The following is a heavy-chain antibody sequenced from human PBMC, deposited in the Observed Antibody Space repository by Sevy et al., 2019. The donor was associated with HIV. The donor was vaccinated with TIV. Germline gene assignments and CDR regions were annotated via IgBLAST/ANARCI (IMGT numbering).Heavy chain of an antibody. CDR3: AREILVIPYYYYAMDV. Sequence: GGSLRLSCAASGFSFSTYWMTWVRQAPGKGLEWVATMNQDGTERDYVDSVKGRFTISRDNTKTSLFLQMNSLRAEDTGVYYCAREILVIPYYYYAMDVWGQGTTITVSS. J-gene: IGHJ6*02. D-gene: IGHD3-9*01. CDR2: MNQDGTER. V-gene: IGHV3-7*01. CDR1: GFSFSTYW.